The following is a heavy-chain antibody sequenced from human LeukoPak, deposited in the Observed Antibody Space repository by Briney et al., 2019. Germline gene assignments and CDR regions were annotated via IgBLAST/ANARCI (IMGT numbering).Heavy chain of an antibody. CDR1: VGSFSGYY. J-gene: IGHJ4*02. CDR2: INYSGST. Sequence: SETLSLTCAVYVGSFSGYYWSWIRQPPGKGLESIGEINYSGSTNYNPSLKSRVTISVDRSKKQFSLKLRSVTAADTAVYYCARGACSGGSCYSEWNYWGQGTLVTVSS. V-gene: IGHV4-34*01. D-gene: IGHD2-15*01. CDR3: ARGACSGGSCYSEWNY.